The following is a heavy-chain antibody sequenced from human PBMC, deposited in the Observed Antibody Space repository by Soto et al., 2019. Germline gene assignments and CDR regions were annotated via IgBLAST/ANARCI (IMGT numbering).Heavy chain of an antibody. CDR2: IYYSGST. V-gene: IGHV4-30-4*01. J-gene: IGHJ6*02. Sequence: TLSLTCTVSGGSISSGDYYWGWIRQPPGKGLEWIGYIYYSGSTYYNPSLKSRVTISVDTSKNQFSLKLSSVTAADTAVYYCAREEVYDFWSGYFGGGMDVWGQGTTVTVSS. D-gene: IGHD3-3*01. CDR1: GGSISSGDYY. CDR3: AREEVYDFWSGYFGGGMDV.